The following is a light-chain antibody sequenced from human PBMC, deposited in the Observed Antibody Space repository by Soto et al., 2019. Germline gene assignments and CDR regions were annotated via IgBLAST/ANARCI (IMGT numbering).Light chain of an antibody. CDR1: QTVSNY. J-gene: IGKJ1*01. V-gene: IGKV3-15*01. Sequence: EIVLTQSPAILSLSPGDTATLSCRASQTVSNYLTWYQQKPGQAPRLLIYDASTRATGIPARFSGSGSGTDFTLTISSLQPDDFATYYCQQYNSYSGTFGQGTKVDIK. CDR2: DAS. CDR3: QQYNSYSGT.